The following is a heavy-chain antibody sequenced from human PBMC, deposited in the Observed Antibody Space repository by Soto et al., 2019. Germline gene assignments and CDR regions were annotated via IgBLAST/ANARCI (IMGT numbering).Heavy chain of an antibody. CDR3: ARERYPYGMDV. D-gene: IGHD1-1*01. CDR2: IYSGGST. J-gene: IGHJ6*02. V-gene: IGHV3-66*01. CDR1: GFTVSSNY. Sequence: EVQVAESGGGLVQPGGSLRLSCAASGFTVSSNYMSWVRQAPGKGLEWVSLIYSGGSTYYADSVKGRFTISRDKSKNTLYLQMNSLRAEDMAMYYCARERYPYGMDVWGQGTTVTVSS.